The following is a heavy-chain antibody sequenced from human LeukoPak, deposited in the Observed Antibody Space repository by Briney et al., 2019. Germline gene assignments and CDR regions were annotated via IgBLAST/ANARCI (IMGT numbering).Heavy chain of an antibody. D-gene: IGHD3-22*01. CDR2: INAGNGNT. J-gene: IGHJ4*02. CDR3: ARAPNTYYYDSSGYYYDY. V-gene: IGHV1-3*01. CDR1: GYTFTSYA. Sequence: ASVKVSCKAPGYTFTSYAMHWVRQAPGQRLEWMGWINAGNGNTKYSQKFQGRVTITRDTSASTAYMELSSLRSEDTAVYYCARAPNTYYYDSSGYYYDYWGQGTLVTVSS.